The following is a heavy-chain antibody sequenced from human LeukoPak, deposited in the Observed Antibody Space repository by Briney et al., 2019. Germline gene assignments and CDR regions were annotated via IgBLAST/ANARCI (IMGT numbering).Heavy chain of an antibody. CDR3: LRERYCSSTSCYI. CDR2: IIPIFGTA. J-gene: IGHJ4*02. Sequence: GSSVKVSCKASGGTFSSYAISWVRQAPGHGLEWMGGIIPIFGTANYAQKFQGRVTITADESTSTAYMELSSLRSEDTAVYYCLRERYCSSTSCYIWGQGTLVTVSS. D-gene: IGHD2-2*02. CDR1: GGTFSSYA. V-gene: IGHV1-69*01.